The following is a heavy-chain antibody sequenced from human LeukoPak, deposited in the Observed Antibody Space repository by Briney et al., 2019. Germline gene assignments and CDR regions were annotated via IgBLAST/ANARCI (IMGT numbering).Heavy chain of an antibody. D-gene: IGHD3-22*01. J-gene: IGHJ4*02. CDR2: IYYSGST. CDR3: ARAPSNYYDSSGYDY. CDR1: GGSISSYY. Sequence: SETLSLTCTVSGGSISSYYWSWIRQPPGKGLEWIGYIYYSGSTNYNPSLKSRVTISVDTSKNQFSLKLSSVTAADTAVYYCARAPSNYYDSSGYDYWGQGTLVTVSS. V-gene: IGHV4-59*01.